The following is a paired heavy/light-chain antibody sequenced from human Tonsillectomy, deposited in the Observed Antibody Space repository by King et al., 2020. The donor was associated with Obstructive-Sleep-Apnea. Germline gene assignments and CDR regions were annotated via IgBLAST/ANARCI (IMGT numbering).Light chain of an antibody. CDR3: QQYNSYLGT. CDR1: QSISSW. V-gene: IGKV1-5*03. CDR2: KAS. Sequence: DIQMTQSPSTLSASVGDRVTITCRASQSISSWLAWYQQKPGKAPKLLIYKASSLESGVPSRFSGSGSGTEFTLTISSLQPDDFATYYCQQYNSYLGTFGQGTKLEIK. J-gene: IGKJ2*01.
Heavy chain of an antibody. J-gene: IGHJ3*02. D-gene: IGHD2-2*01. CDR1: GFTVSSNY. CDR3: ARLGIVVVPAAMKGAFDI. CDR2: IYSGGST. V-gene: IGHV3-53*04. Sequence: EVQLVESGGGLVQPGGSLRLSCAASGFTVSSNYMSWVRQAPGKGLEWVSVIYSGGSTYYADSVKGRFTISRHNSKNTLYLQMNSLRAEDTAVYYCARLGIVVVPAAMKGAFDIWGQGTMVTVSS.